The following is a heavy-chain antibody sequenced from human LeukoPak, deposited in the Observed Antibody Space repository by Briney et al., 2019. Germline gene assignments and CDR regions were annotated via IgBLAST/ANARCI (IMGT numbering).Heavy chain of an antibody. J-gene: IGHJ4*02. CDR3: ARGSRWYGERVGYFDH. Sequence: SETLSLTCVVNGGSFSGYFWGWIRQPPGKGLEWIGDISHSGITNYNQSLKSRVSISADTPKNQFSLKLSSVTAADTAVYFCARGSRWYGERVGYFDHWGQGNLVTVSS. CDR2: ISHSGIT. V-gene: IGHV4-34*01. CDR1: GGSFSGYF. D-gene: IGHD3-10*01.